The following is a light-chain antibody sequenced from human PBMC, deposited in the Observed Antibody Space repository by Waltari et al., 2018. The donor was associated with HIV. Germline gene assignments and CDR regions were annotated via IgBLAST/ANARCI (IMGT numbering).Light chain of an antibody. CDR2: DVR. V-gene: IGLV2-14*01. CDR1: NSDFGSYDL. Sequence: QSALTQPASVSGSPGQSITISCTGTNSDFGSYDLFSWYQQYPGKAPRLIISDVRNRPSGISSRFSGSKYGYTASLTISGLRAEDEADYFCSSWTSSTTLVFGTGTKVTVL. J-gene: IGLJ1*01. CDR3: SSWTSSTTLV.